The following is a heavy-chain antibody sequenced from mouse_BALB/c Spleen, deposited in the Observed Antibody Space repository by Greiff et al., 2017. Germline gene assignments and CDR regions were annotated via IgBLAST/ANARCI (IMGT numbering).Heavy chain of an antibody. CDR3: ARATAYYRYDWYFDV. V-gene: IGHV3-8*02. J-gene: IGHJ1*01. D-gene: IGHD2-14*01. CDR2: ISYSGST. Sequence: DVMLVESGPSLVKPSQTLSLTCSVTGDSITSGYWNWIRKFPGNKLEYMGYISYSGSTYYNPSLKTRISITRDTSKNQYYLQLNSVTTEDTATYYCARATAYYRYDWYFDVWGAGTTVTVSS. CDR1: GDSITSGY.